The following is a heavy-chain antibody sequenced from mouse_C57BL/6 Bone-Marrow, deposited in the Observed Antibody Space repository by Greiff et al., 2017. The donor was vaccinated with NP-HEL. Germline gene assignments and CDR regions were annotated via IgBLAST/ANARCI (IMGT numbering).Heavy chain of an antibody. CDR1: GYTFTDYN. CDR3: ARSPFYGNYGGWFAY. V-gene: IGHV1-18*01. Sequence: EVQLQQSGPELVKPGASVKIPCKASGYTFTDYNMDWVKQSPGKSLEWIGDINPNNGGTIYNQKFKGKATLTVDKSSSTAYMELRSLTSEDTAVYYCARSPFYGNYGGWFAYWGQGTLVTVSA. D-gene: IGHD2-10*01. J-gene: IGHJ3*01. CDR2: INPNNGGT.